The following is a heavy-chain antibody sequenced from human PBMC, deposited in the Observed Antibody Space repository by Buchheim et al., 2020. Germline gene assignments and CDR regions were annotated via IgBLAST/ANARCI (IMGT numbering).Heavy chain of an antibody. Sequence: EVQLVESGGGLVKPGGSLRLSCAASGFTFSSYSMNWVRQAPGKGLEWVPSIGSSSCYIYYAYSVKGRFTISRDNAKNSLYLQMNSLRAEDTAVYYCARDGTSWWEPIDYWGQGTL. V-gene: IGHV3-21*01. J-gene: IGHJ4*02. CDR2: IGSSSCYI. CDR1: GFTFSSYS. CDR3: ARDGTSWWEPIDY. D-gene: IGHD1-26*01.